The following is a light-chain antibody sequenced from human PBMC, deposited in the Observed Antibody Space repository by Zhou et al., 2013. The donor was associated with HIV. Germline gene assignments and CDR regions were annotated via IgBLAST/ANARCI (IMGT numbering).Light chain of an antibody. J-gene: IGKJ3*01. V-gene: IGKV3D-15*01. CDR1: QSVGSR. CDR3: QQYNNWPPEIT. CDR2: AAS. Sequence: EIVMTQSPATLSVSPGERATLSCRASQSVGSRLAWYQQKPGQAPRLLIYAASTRATGIPARFSGSGSGTEFTLTITSLQSEDFAVYYCQQYNNWPPEITFGPGTKVEIK.